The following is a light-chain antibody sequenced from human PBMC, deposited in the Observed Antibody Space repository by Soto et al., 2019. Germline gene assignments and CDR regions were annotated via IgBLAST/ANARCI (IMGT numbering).Light chain of an antibody. CDR2: NNN. CDR3: AAWDDSLNGRV. Sequence: QPVLTQPPSASGTPGQRVTISCSGSSSNIGGNTVNWYQHLPGTAPKLLIYNNNQRPSGVPDRFSGSRSGTSASLAISGLQSEDEADYYCAAWDDSLNGRVFGGGTKLTVL. V-gene: IGLV1-44*01. CDR1: SSNIGGNT. J-gene: IGLJ2*01.